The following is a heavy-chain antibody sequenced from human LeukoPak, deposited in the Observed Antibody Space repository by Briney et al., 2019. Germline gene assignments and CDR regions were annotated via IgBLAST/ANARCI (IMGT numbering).Heavy chain of an antibody. V-gene: IGHV1-2*04. Sequence: ASVKVSCKASGYTFTGYYMHWVRQAPGQGLEWMGWINPNSGGTNYAQKFQGWVTMTRDTSISTAYMELSRLRSDDTAVYYCARGGILGYCSSTSCRRDNWFDPWGQGTLVTVSS. J-gene: IGHJ5*02. CDR1: GYTFTGYY. CDR3: ARGGILGYCSSTSCRRDNWFDP. CDR2: INPNSGGT. D-gene: IGHD2-2*01.